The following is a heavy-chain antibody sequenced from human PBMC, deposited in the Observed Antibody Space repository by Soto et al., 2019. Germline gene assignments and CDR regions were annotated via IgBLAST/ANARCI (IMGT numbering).Heavy chain of an antibody. D-gene: IGHD5-12*01. CDR1: GFTFSSYA. Sequence: GGSLRLSCAASGFTFSSYAMSWVRQAPGKGLEWVSAISGSGGSTYYADYVKGRFTISRDNSKNTLYLQMNSLRAEDTAVYYCAKCPRGYSGYDLSYFDYWGQGTLVTVSS. V-gene: IGHV3-23*01. CDR3: AKCPRGYSGYDLSYFDY. J-gene: IGHJ4*02. CDR2: ISGSGGST.